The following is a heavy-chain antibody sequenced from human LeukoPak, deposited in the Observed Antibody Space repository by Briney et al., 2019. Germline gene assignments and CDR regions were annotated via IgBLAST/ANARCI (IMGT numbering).Heavy chain of an antibody. CDR2: ISGSGGST. CDR3: AKKSGLGFDY. D-gene: IGHD6-19*01. Sequence: GGSLRLSCAASGFTFSGYAMTWVRQAPGKGLEWVSGISGSGGSTYYADSVKGRFTVSRDNSKNTMYLQMHSLRAEDTAVYYCAKKSGLGFDYWGQGTLVTVSS. V-gene: IGHV3-23*01. CDR1: GFTFSGYA. J-gene: IGHJ4*02.